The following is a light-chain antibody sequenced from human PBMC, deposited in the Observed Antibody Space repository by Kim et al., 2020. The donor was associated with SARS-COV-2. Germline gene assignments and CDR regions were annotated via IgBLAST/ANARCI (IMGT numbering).Light chain of an antibody. Sequence: DIQMTQSPSSLSASVGDRVTITCQASQDIRKYLNWYQQKPGKAPKLLIYAASNLETGAPSRFSGSGSGTDFTFTISSLQPEDIATYYCQRYDNLPDTFGQVTKLEI. V-gene: IGKV1-33*01. CDR1: QDIRKY. CDR2: AAS. CDR3: QRYDNLPDT. J-gene: IGKJ2*01.